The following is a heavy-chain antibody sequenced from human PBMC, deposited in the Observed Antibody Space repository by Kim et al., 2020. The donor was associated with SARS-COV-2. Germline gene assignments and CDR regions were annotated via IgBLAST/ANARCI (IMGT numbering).Heavy chain of an antibody. CDR3: AMDWNVPMGY. D-gene: IGHD1-1*01. J-gene: IGHJ4*02. CDR2: K. Sequence: KYYGDSGKSRFTLSRDNAKIPLYLQMNSLRAEDTAVYYCAMDWNVPMGYWGQGTLVTVSS. V-gene: IGHV3-7*04.